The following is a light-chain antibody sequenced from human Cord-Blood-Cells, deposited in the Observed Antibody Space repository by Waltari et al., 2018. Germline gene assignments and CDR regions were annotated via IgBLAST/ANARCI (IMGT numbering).Light chain of an antibody. CDR2: DVS. Sequence: QSAPPQPRSVSGSPGQPVTLSCTGTSRAVVGYKYFSWYQQPPGKAPKLMIYDVSKRPSGVPDRFSGSKSGNTASLTISGLQAEDEADYYCCSYAGSYVFGTGTKVTVL. J-gene: IGLJ1*01. V-gene: IGLV2-11*01. CDR3: CSYAGSYV. CDR1: SRAVVGYKY.